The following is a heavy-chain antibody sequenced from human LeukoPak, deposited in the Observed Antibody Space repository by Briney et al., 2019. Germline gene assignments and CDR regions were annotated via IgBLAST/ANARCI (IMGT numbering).Heavy chain of an antibody. J-gene: IGHJ6*02. Sequence: ASVKVSCKASGYTFTSYGISWVRQAPGQGGEWMGWISAYNRNTNYAQKLQGRVTMTPDTSTSPAYMELRSLRSDDTAVYYCARFNGFWSGYYGDYYGMDVWGQGTTVTVSS. CDR2: ISAYNRNT. CDR1: GYTFTSYG. CDR3: ARFNGFWSGYYGDYYGMDV. D-gene: IGHD3-3*01. V-gene: IGHV1-18*01.